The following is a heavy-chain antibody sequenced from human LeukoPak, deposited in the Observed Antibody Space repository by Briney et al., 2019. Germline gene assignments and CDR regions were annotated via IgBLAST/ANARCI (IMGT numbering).Heavy chain of an antibody. CDR1: GGSFSGYY. V-gene: IGHV4-34*01. CDR3: ARLGYCSSTSCRDY. J-gene: IGHJ4*02. CDR2: INHSGST. D-gene: IGHD2-2*01. Sequence: SETLSLTCAVYGGSFSGYYWSWIRQPPGKGLEWIGEINHSGSTNYNPSLKSRVTISVDTSKNQFSLKLSSVTAADTAVYYCARLGYCSSTSCRDYWGQGTLVTVSS.